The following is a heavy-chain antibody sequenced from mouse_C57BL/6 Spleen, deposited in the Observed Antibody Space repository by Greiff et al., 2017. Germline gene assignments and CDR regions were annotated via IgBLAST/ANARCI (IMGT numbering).Heavy chain of an antibody. CDR1: GFNIKDYY. Sequence: VQLQQSGAELVKPGASVKLSCTASGFNIKDYYMHWVKQRTEQGLEWIGRIDPEDGETNYAPKFQGKATITADTSSNTAYLQLSSLTSEDTAVYYCARGDYGSSPYYYAMDYWGQGTSVTVSS. CDR2: IDPEDGET. D-gene: IGHD1-1*01. J-gene: IGHJ4*01. CDR3: ARGDYGSSPYYYAMDY. V-gene: IGHV14-2*01.